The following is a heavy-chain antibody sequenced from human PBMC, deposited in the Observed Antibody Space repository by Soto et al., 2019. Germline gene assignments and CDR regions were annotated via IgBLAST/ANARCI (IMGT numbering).Heavy chain of an antibody. V-gene: IGHV1-69*06. D-gene: IGHD2-21*02. CDR3: ARADRAYCGGDCYFWWFDP. CDR1: GGTFSSYA. J-gene: IGHJ5*02. CDR2: IIPIFGTA. Sequence: SVKVSCKASGGTFSSYAISWVRQAPGQGLEWMGGIIPIFGTANYAQKFQGRVTITADKSTSTAYMELSSLRSEDTAVYYCARADRAYCGGDCYFWWFDPWGQGTLVTVSS.